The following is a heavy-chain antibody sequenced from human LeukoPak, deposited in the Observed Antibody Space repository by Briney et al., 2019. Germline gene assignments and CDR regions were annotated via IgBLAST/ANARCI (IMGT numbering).Heavy chain of an antibody. CDR2: IYTSGFT. D-gene: IGHD2-15*01. CDR3: ARGGPYCSGGSCYLRRFDP. V-gene: IGHV4-4*07. Sequence: SETLSLTCTVSGGSISSYYWSWIRQPAGKGLEWIGRIYTSGFTNYNPSLKSRVTISVDTSKNQFSLKLSSVTAADTAVYYCARGGPYCSGGSCYLRRFDPWGQGTLVTVSS. CDR1: GGSISSYY. J-gene: IGHJ5*02.